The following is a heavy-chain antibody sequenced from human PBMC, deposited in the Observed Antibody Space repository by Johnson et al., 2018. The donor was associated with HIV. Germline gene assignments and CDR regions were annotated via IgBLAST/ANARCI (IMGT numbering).Heavy chain of an antibody. CDR2: IKSEADGGTT. V-gene: IGHV3-15*01. CDR3: ARDDRELVTRGAFDI. Sequence: VLLVESGGGLVKPGGSLRLSCAVSGFTFSNAWMTWVRQAPGKGLEWLGHIKSEADGGTTDYAAPVKGKFIISRDDSKTTLYLQINSLKSEDTAVYYCARDDRELVTRGAFDIWGQGTAVTVSS. CDR1: GFTFSNAW. D-gene: IGHD3-10*01. J-gene: IGHJ3*02.